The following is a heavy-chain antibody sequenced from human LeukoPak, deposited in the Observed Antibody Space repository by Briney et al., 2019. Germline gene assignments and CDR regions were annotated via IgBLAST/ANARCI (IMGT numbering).Heavy chain of an antibody. CDR1: GGSISSSSYY. CDR3: ARGPYSGSYYVQLAAWFDP. V-gene: IGHV4-39*07. CDR2: IYYSGST. J-gene: IGHJ5*02. D-gene: IGHD1-26*01. Sequence: SETLSLTCTVSGGSISSSSYYWGWIRQPPGKGLEWIGSIYYSGSTYYNPSLKSRVTISVDTSKNQFSLKLSSVTAADTAVYYCARGPYSGSYYVQLAAWFDPWGQGTLVTVSS.